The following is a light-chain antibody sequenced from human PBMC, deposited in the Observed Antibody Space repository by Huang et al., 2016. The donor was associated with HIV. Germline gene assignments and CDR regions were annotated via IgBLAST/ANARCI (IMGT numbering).Light chain of an antibody. V-gene: IGKV2-28*01. CDR2: LSF. CDR3: MQSLQTPRT. Sequence: DIVMTQSPLSLPVTPGEPASISCRSSQSLLHSNGYNYLDWYLQKPGQSPQLLMYLSFNRASGVPDRFSGSGSVVDFTLKISRVEAEDAGVYYCMQSLQTPRTFGQGTRLEIK. CDR1: QSLLHSNGYNY. J-gene: IGKJ5*01.